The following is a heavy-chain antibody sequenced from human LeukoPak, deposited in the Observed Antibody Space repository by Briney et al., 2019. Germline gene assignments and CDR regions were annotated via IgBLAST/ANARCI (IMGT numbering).Heavy chain of an antibody. V-gene: IGHV1-69*05. J-gene: IGHJ6*03. CDR2: VIPIFGTA. CDR3: ARGVWFGELYYYYYMDV. CDR1: GGTFSSYA. D-gene: IGHD3-10*01. Sequence: ASVKVSCKASGGTFSSYAISGARQAPGQGLEWMGGVIPIFGTANYAQKFQGRVTITTDESTSTAYMELSSLRSEDTAVYYCARGVWFGELYYYYYMDVWGKGTTVTVSS.